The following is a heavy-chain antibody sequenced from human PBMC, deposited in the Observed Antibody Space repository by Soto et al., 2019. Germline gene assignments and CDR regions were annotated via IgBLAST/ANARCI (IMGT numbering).Heavy chain of an antibody. V-gene: IGHV5-10-1*01. D-gene: IGHD6-13*01. J-gene: IGHJ1*01. Sequence: GESLQISCTGSVYSFTSYWISWVRQMPGKGLEWMGTIDPSDSYTNYSPSFQGHVTISADKSISTAYLQWSSLKASDTAMYYCARLPAAGPEYFQHWGQGTLVTVSS. CDR1: VYSFTSYW. CDR2: IDPSDSYT. CDR3: ARLPAAGPEYFQH.